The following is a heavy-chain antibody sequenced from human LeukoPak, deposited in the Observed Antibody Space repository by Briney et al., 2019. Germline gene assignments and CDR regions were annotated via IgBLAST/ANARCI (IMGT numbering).Heavy chain of an antibody. V-gene: IGHV1-2*06. CDR3: VREYCGGDCYPWN. J-gene: IGHJ4*02. D-gene: IGHD2-21*02. CDR1: GYTFTDSY. CDR2: INPNSGGT. Sequence: GASVKVSFKASGYTFTDSYMHWVRQAPGQGLECVGRINPNSGGTNYAQKFQGRVTMTRDTSTSTAYMELSGLRYDDTAVYYCVREYCGGDCYPWNWGQGTLVTVSS.